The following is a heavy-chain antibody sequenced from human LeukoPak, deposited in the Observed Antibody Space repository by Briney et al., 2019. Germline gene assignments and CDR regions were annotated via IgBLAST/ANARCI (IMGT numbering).Heavy chain of an antibody. V-gene: IGHV4-59*08. CDR3: ARHRGGEYYFDY. J-gene: IGHJ4*02. CDR2: IYYSGST. D-gene: IGHD3-10*01. CDR1: GGSISSYY. Sequence: PSETLSLTCTVSGGSISSYYWSWIRQPPGKGLEWIGYIYYSGSTYYNPSLKSRVTISVDTSKNQFSLKLSSVTAADTAVYYCARHRGGEYYFDYWGQGTLVTVSS.